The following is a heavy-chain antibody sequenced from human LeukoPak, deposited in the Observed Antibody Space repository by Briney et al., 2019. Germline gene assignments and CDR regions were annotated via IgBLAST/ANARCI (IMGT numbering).Heavy chain of an antibody. CDR1: GGSISSYY. J-gene: IGHJ4*02. V-gene: IGHV4-59*01. Sequence: PSETLSLTCTVSGGSISSYYWSRIRQPPGKGLEWIGYIYYSGSTNYNPSLKSRVTISVDTSKNQFSLKLSSVTAADTAVYYCVGSLAAAGNFDYWGQGTLVTVSS. CDR2: IYYSGST. D-gene: IGHD6-13*01. CDR3: VGSLAAAGNFDY.